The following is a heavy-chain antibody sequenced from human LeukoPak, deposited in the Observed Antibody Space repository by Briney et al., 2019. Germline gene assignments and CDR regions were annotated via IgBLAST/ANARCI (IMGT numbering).Heavy chain of an antibody. V-gene: IGHV4-61*02. Sequence: KASETLSLTCTVSGGSISSGSYYWSWIRQPAGKGLEWIGRIYTSGSTNYNPSLKSRVTISVDTSKNQFSLKLSSVTAADTAVYYCERGGCSGGSCPYPYYFDYWGQGTLVTVSS. J-gene: IGHJ4*02. CDR1: GGSISSGSYY. CDR2: IYTSGST. CDR3: ERGGCSGGSCPYPYYFDY. D-gene: IGHD2-15*01.